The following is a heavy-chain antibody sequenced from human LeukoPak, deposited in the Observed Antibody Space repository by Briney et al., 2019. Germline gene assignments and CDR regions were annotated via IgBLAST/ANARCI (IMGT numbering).Heavy chain of an antibody. CDR1: GYTFTSYD. V-gene: IGHV1-8*01. CDR3: ARHETPTEWSYYYYYMDV. D-gene: IGHD3-3*01. CDR2: MNPNSGNT. J-gene: IGHJ6*03. Sequence: ASVKVSCKASGYTFTSYDINWVRQATGQGLEWMGWMNPNSGNTGYAQKFQGRVTMTRNTSISTAYMELSSLRSEDTAVYYCARHETPTEWSYYYYYMDVWGKGTTVTVSS.